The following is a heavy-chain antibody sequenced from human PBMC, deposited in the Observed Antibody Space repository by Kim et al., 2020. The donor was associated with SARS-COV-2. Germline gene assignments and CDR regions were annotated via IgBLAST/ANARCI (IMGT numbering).Heavy chain of an antibody. CDR3: ARDRSVRGALNWFDP. Sequence: GGSLRLSCAASGFTFSSYSMNWVRQAPGKGLEWVSSISSSSSYIYYADSVKGRFTISRDNAKNSLYLQMNSLRAEDTAVYYCARDRSVRGALNWFDPWGQGTLVTVSS. V-gene: IGHV3-21*01. CDR2: ISSSSSYI. CDR1: GFTFSSYS. D-gene: IGHD3-10*01. J-gene: IGHJ5*02.